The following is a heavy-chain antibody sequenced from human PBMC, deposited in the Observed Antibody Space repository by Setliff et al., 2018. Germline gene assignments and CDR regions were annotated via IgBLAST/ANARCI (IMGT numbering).Heavy chain of an antibody. J-gene: IGHJ5*02. V-gene: IGHV4-34*01. D-gene: IGHD3-10*01. CDR3: AITVMNQAGLEES. Sequence: SETLSLTCAVYGGSFSAYYWRWVRQPPGKRLEWIGEINQSGRLNYNPSLKSRLTTLVDTSKRQLSLELRSVTAADTAVYYCAITVMNQAGLEESWGQGTLVTVSS. CDR2: INQSGRL. CDR1: GGSFSAYY.